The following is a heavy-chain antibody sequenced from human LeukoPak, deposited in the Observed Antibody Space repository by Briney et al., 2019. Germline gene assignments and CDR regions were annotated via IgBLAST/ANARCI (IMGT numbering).Heavy chain of an antibody. CDR3: ARRMTRGVITSPFDS. J-gene: IGHJ4*02. V-gene: IGHV5-51*01. D-gene: IGHD3-10*01. CDR1: GYRFTNYW. CDR2: IYPGDSDT. Sequence: GESLKISCKGSGYRFTNYWIGGVRQMPGKGLELMGLIYPGDSDTTYSPSFQGQVTISADKSISTAYLQWSSLKASDTAMYYCARRMTRGVITSPFDSWGQGTLVSVSS.